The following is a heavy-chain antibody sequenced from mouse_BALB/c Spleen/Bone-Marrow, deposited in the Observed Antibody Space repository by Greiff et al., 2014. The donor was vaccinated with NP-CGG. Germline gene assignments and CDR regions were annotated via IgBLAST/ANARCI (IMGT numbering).Heavy chain of an antibody. J-gene: IGHJ3*01. D-gene: IGHD3-2*01. V-gene: IGHV1S56*01. CDR2: IYPGDGST. CDR3: ARSGDSSGYGFAY. CDR1: GYTFTSYD. Sequence: QVQLKHSGPELVKPGALVKISRKASGYTFTSYDINWVKQRPGQGLEWIGWIYPGDGSTKYNEKFKGKATLTADKSSSTAYMQLSSLTSENSAVYFCARSGDSSGYGFAYWGQGTLVTVSA.